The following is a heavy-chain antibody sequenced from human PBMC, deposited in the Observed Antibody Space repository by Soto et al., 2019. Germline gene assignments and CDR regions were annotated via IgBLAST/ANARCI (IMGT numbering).Heavy chain of an antibody. CDR1: GASVSHGY. V-gene: IGHV4-59*02. D-gene: IGHD3-22*01. Sequence: QMQLQASGPGLVKPSETLSLTCNVSGASVSHGYWSWIRQPPGKGLEWLGFMDFGGSFNYNPALTSRATISVETSKNQFSRKLTSVTASDTAVYYCARSYYDSTGFAVDPWGQGTLVTVSS. CDR3: ARSYYDSTGFAVDP. CDR2: MDFGGSF. J-gene: IGHJ5*02.